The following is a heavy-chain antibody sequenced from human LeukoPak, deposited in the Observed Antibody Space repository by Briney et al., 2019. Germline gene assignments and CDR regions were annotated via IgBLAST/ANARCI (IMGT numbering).Heavy chain of an antibody. CDR2: ISWNSGSI. CDR1: GFTFDDYA. V-gene: IGHV3-9*01. D-gene: IGHD3-16*02. CDR3: ATSRSFDY. Sequence: GGSLRLSCAASGFTFDDYAMHWVRQAPGKGLEWVSGISWNSGSIGYADSVKGRLTISRDNAKNSLYLQMNSLRAEDTAVYYCATSRSFDYWGQGTLVTVSS. J-gene: IGHJ4*02.